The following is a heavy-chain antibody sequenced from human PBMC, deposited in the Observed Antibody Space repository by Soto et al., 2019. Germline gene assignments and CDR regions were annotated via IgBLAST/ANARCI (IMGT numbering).Heavy chain of an antibody. CDR3: ARDLDFWSGYFYY. CDR1: GFTFSDYI. Sequence: PGGSLRLSCAASGFTFSDYIMNWVRQAPGRGLEWISYISSTSSTIYYADSVKGRFTISRDNAKNSLYLQMNSLRDEDTAVYYCARDLDFWSGYFYYWGQETLVTVSS. CDR2: ISSTSSTI. D-gene: IGHD3-3*01. V-gene: IGHV3-48*02. J-gene: IGHJ4*02.